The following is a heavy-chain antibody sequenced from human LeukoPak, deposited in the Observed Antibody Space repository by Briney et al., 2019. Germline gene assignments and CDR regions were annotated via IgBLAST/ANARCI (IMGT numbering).Heavy chain of an antibody. Sequence: GGSLRLSCAASGYTFSSYSMNWVRQAPGKGLEWVSSISSSSSYIYYADSVKGRFTISRDNAKNSLYLQMNSLRAEDTAVYYCARPPMVGANGWFDPWGQGTLVTVSS. V-gene: IGHV3-21*01. J-gene: IGHJ5*02. CDR3: ARPPMVGANGWFDP. CDR1: GYTFSSYS. D-gene: IGHD1-26*01. CDR2: ISSSSSYI.